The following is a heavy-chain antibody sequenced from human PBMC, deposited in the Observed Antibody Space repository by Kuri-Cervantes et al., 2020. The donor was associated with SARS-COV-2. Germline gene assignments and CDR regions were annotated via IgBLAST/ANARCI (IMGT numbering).Heavy chain of an antibody. V-gene: IGHV3-30*02. J-gene: IGHJ6*02. CDR1: GFTFSSYG. CDR2: IWYDGSNK. CDR3: AKEIDIVVVPAAPYYYYGMDV. Sequence: GESLKISCAASGFTFSSYGMHWVRQAPGKGLEWVAVIWYDGSNKYYANSVKGRLTISRDNSKNTLYLQMNSLRAEDTAVYYCAKEIDIVVVPAAPYYYYGMDVWGQGTTVTVSS. D-gene: IGHD2-2*01.